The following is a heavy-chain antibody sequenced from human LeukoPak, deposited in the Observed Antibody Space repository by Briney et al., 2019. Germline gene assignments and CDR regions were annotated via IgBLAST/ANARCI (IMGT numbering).Heavy chain of an antibody. CDR3: ARDMGYYYGSGSYSGDI. D-gene: IGHD3-10*01. CDR1: GYTFTSYD. CDR2: MNPNSGNT. J-gene: IGHJ3*02. V-gene: IGHV1-8*01. Sequence: ASVKVSCKASGYTFTSYDINWVRQATGQGLEWMGWMNPNSGNTGYAQKFQGRVTMTRNTSISTAYMELSSLRSEDTAVYYCARDMGYYYGSGSYSGDIWGQGTMVTVSS.